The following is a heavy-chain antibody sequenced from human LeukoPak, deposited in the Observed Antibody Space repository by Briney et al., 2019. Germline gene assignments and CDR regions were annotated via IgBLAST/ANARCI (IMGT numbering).Heavy chain of an antibody. V-gene: IGHV3-74*01. CDR2: INGDGSST. J-gene: IGHJ4*02. Sequence: GGSLRLSCAASGFTFSSYWMHWVRQAPGKGLVWVSRINGDGSSTSYADSVKGRFSISRDNSKNTLSLQMNSLRAEDTAVYSCAKRGSSSPFDSWGQGTLVTVSS. CDR3: AKRGSSSPFDS. D-gene: IGHD3-16*01. CDR1: GFTFSSYW.